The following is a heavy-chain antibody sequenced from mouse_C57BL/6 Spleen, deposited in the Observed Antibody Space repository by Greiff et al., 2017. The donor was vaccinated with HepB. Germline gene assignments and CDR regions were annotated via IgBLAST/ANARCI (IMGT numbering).Heavy chain of an antibody. CDR1: GYTFTDYY. J-gene: IGHJ2*01. CDR2: INPNNGGT. D-gene: IGHD4-1*01. CDR3: ARLGRGDYFDY. V-gene: IGHV1-26*01. Sequence: VQLQQSGPELVKPGASVKISCKASGYTFTDYYMNWVKQSHGKSLEWIGDINPNNGGTSYNQKFKCKATLTVDNSSSTVYMELSSLTSEDSAVYYCARLGRGDYFDYWGQGTTLTVSS.